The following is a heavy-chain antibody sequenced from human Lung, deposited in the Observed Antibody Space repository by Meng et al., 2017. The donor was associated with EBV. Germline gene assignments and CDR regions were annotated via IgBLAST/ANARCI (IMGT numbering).Heavy chain of an antibody. CDR1: GYTFTSYA. V-gene: IGHV1-3*01. D-gene: IGHD1-26*01. CDR3: AREADGATFDY. Sequence: QCQLGQSGAGVKKPGASVKVSCKASGYTFTSYAMHWVRQAPGQRLEWMGWINAGNGNTKYSQKFQGRVTITRDTSTSTAYMELRSLRSDDTAVYYCAREADGATFDYWGQGTLVTVFS. CDR2: INAGNGNT. J-gene: IGHJ4*02.